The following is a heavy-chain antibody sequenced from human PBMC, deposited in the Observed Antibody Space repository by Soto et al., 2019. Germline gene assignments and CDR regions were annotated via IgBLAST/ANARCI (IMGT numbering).Heavy chain of an antibody. CDR1: GGSISSSSYY. D-gene: IGHD6-6*01. Sequence: QLQLQESGPGLVKPSETLSLTCTVSGGSISSSSYYWGWIRQPPGKGLEWIGSIYYSGSTYYNPSLKSRVTIAVDTSKNQFSLKLSSVTAADTAVYYCARRVHRIPRDLPLRKYSSSSEEGQTGGMDVWGQGTTVTVSS. J-gene: IGHJ6*02. CDR2: IYYSGST. V-gene: IGHV4-39*01. CDR3: ARRVHRIPRDLPLRKYSSSSEEGQTGGMDV.